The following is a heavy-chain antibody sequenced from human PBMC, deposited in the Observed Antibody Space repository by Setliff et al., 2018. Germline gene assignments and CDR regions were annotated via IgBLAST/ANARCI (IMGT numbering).Heavy chain of an antibody. J-gene: IGHJ4*02. CDR2: FHTGGST. D-gene: IGHD1-26*01. Sequence: PSETLSLTCTVSGDSISSGSYYWTWIRQPAGKGLEWIGHFHTGGSTNYNRSLRSRVSISVDTSRNQFSLQLSSVTSADTAIYYCTKGRVGLAARAGYWGQGTQVTVSS. CDR1: GDSISSGSYY. V-gene: IGHV4-61*09. CDR3: TKGRVGLAARAGY.